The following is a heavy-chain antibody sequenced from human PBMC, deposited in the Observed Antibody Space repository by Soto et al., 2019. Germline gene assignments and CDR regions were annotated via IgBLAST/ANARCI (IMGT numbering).Heavy chain of an antibody. CDR2: LYHSGST. Sequence: SETLSLTCGVSGYSISSGYYWGWIRQPPGRGLGWIGSLYHSGSTYYNPSLKSRVSLSVDTSKNQISLRLSSVTAADTAVYYCARGRAGLDDAFDIWGRGTMVTVSS. V-gene: IGHV4-38-2*01. CDR3: ARGRAGLDDAFDI. J-gene: IGHJ3*02. CDR1: GYSISSGYY. D-gene: IGHD6-19*01.